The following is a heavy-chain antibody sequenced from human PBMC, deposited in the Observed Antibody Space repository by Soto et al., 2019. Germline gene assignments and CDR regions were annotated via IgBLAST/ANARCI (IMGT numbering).Heavy chain of an antibody. D-gene: IGHD1-1*01. CDR1: GGTFSSYT. J-gene: IGHJ5*02. V-gene: IGHV1-69*04. CDR3: ARDIELERPTCFDP. CDR2: IIPIIGIA. Sequence: SVKVSCKASGGTFSSYTISWVRQAPGQGLEWMGRIIPIIGIANYAQKFQGRVTITAGKSTSTAYMELSSLRSEDTAVYYRARDIELERPTCFDPWGQGTLVTVSS.